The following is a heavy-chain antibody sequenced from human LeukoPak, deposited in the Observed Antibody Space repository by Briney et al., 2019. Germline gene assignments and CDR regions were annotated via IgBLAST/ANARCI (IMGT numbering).Heavy chain of an antibody. CDR1: GFTFSSYS. V-gene: IGHV3-21*01. CDR3: ARESVDYDILTGYQFDY. CDR2: ISSSSSYI. J-gene: IGHJ4*02. Sequence: PGGSLRLSCAASGFTFSSYSMNWVRQAPGKGLEWVSSISSSSSYIYYADSVKGRFTISRDNAKNSLYLQMNSLRAEDTAVYYCARESVDYDILTGYQFDYWGQGTLVTVSS. D-gene: IGHD3-9*01.